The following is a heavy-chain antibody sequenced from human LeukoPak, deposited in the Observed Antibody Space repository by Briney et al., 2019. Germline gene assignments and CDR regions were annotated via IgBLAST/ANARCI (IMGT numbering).Heavy chain of an antibody. Sequence: GGSLRLSCAASGFTFSSYWMSWVRQAPGKGLEWVANIKQDGSEKYYVDSVKGRFTISRDNAKNSLYLQMNSLRAEDTAVYYCARDRSGGSSRYWAYYYYGMDVWGQGTTVTVSS. V-gene: IGHV3-7*01. D-gene: IGHD6-13*01. J-gene: IGHJ6*02. CDR1: GFTFSSYW. CDR2: IKQDGSEK. CDR3: ARDRSGGSSRYWAYYYYGMDV.